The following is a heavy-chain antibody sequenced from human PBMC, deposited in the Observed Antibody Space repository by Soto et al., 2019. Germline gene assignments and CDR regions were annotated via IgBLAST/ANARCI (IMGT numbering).Heavy chain of an antibody. V-gene: IGHV1-69*18. D-gene: IGHD3-10*01. J-gene: IGHJ4*02. CDR1: GDTFSGYP. Sequence: QVQLVQSGAELKKPGSSVKVSCKASGDTFSGYPINWVRQAPGEGLEWMGRIIPVFGTTNDAQRFEGRVTFTADESTNTAYMALRGLLSEYTAVYYCARDGGFGELKYWGPGTLVTVSS. CDR2: IIPVFGTT. CDR3: ARDGGFGELKY.